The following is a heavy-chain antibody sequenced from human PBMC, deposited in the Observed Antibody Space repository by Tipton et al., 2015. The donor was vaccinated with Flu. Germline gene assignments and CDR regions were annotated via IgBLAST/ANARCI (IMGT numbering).Heavy chain of an antibody. J-gene: IGHJ4*02. Sequence: LRLSCTISGDSISSNYYWGWIRQPPGKGLEWIGTIYYSGSTYYNPSLKSRVTISVDTSKNQFSLNLNSVTAADTAFYYCARTFSGSYRRSFDFRGQGALVTVSS. CDR2: IYYSGST. D-gene: IGHD1-26*01. CDR1: GDSISSNYY. V-gene: IGHV4-38-2*02. CDR3: ARTFSGSYRRSFDF.